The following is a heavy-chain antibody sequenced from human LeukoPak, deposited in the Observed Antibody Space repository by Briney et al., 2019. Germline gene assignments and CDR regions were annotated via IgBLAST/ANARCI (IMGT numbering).Heavy chain of an antibody. J-gene: IGHJ4*02. Sequence: PGGSLRLSCAASGFTFSDYYMSWIRQAPGKGLEWVSYISSSGGTIYDADSVKGRFTVSRDNAKNSLFLQMNSLRGEDTAMYYCARVHGSGSFGNWGQGTVVTVSS. D-gene: IGHD3-10*01. CDR2: ISSSGGTI. CDR1: GFTFSDYY. CDR3: ARVHGSGSFGN. V-gene: IGHV3-11*01.